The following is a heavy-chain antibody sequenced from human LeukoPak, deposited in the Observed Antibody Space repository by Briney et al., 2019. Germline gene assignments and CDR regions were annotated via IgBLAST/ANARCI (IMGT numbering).Heavy chain of an antibody. CDR3: ARHSAILRITIFGVVDY. D-gene: IGHD3-3*01. CDR2: IYYSGST. Sequence: PSETLSLTCAVYGGSFSIYYWSWIRQPPGKGLEWIGSIYYSGSTYYNPSLKSRVTISVDTSKNQFSLKLSSVTAADTAVYYCARHSAILRITIFGVVDYWGQGTLVTVSS. J-gene: IGHJ4*02. V-gene: IGHV4-39*01. CDR1: GGSFSIYY.